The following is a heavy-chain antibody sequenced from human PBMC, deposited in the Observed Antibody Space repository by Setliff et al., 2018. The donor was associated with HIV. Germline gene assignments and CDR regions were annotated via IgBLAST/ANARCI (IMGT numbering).Heavy chain of an antibody. D-gene: IGHD5-18*01. J-gene: IGHJ6*02. CDR3: ARDRIQLWLLARYYYYYGMDV. CDR1: GFTFSSYA. V-gene: IGHV3-30-3*01. Sequence: PGGSLRLSCAASGFTFSSYAMHWVRQAPGKGLEWVAVISYDGSNKYYADSVKGRFTISRDNSKNTLYLQMNSLRAEDTAVYYCARDRIQLWLLARYYYYYGMDVWGQGTTVTVSS. CDR2: ISYDGSNK.